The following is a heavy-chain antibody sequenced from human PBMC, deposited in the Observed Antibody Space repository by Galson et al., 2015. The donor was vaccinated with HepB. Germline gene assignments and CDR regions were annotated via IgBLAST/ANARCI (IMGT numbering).Heavy chain of an antibody. V-gene: IGHV2-26*01. CDR2: IFSRDEK. CDR3: ARIRRRSGNYGYFDS. D-gene: IGHD3-10*01. J-gene: IGHJ4*02. Sequence: PALVKPTQTLTLTCTVSGLSLRDNKMGVSWIRQPPGRALECLAHIFSRDEKTYSTSLQGRLAISKDTFKSQVVLTMTDVGPVDTATYYCARIRRRSGNYGYFDSWGQGFLVTVSS. CDR1: GLSLRDNKMG.